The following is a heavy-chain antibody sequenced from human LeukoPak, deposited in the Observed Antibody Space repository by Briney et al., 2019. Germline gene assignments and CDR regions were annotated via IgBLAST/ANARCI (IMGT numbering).Heavy chain of an antibody. J-gene: IGHJ4*02. CDR1: GFTFSFYA. Sequence: GGSLRLSCAASGFTFSFYAMHWVRQAPGKGLEYVSSISTNGDSTYYANSVKDRFTISRDNSKDTLYLQMGSLRPEDMAVYYCARLGSGFDLDYWGQGTLVTVSS. CDR2: ISTNGDST. CDR3: ARLGSGFDLDY. D-gene: IGHD6-19*01. V-gene: IGHV3-64*01.